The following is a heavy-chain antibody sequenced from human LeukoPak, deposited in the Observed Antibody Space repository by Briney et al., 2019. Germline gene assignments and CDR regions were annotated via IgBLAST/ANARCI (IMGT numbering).Heavy chain of an antibody. CDR1: GYSVSSGYF. CDR3: VSPKTNGWFDS. V-gene: IGHV4-38-2*02. Sequence: SETLSLTCTVSGYSVSSGYFWGWIRQPPGKRLEWIGNMYHTGTTYYNPSLKSRVTITIDTSRNQFSLKLRSVTAADTAVYYCVSPKTNGWFDSWGQGSLVTVSS. CDR2: MYHTGTT. D-gene: IGHD2-8*01. J-gene: IGHJ5*01.